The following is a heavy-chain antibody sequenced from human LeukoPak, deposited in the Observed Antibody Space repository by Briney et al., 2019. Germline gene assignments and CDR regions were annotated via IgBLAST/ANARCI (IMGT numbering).Heavy chain of an antibody. V-gene: IGHV3-30*18. Sequence: PGGSLRLSCAASGFTFSSYGIHWVRQAPGKGLEWVALISYDGRHKFYADSVNGRFSISRVNSKNMVHLQMNSLRGEDTAVYYCAKDTKVGACDYWGQGTLVTVSS. CDR3: AKDTKVGACDY. D-gene: IGHD1-26*01. CDR2: ISYDGRHK. J-gene: IGHJ4*02. CDR1: GFTFSSYG.